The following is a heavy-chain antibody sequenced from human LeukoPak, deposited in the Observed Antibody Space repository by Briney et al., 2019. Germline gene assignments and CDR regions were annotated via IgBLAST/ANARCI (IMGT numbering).Heavy chain of an antibody. CDR1: GGSFSGNY. CDR2: INHSGST. Sequence: PSETLSLTCAVYGGSFSGNYWSWIRQPPGKGLEWIGEINHSGSTNYNPSLKSRVTISLDTSMNQFSLKLSSVTAADTAVYYCARGGPTVTTEWFDPWGQGTLVTVSS. V-gene: IGHV4-34*01. J-gene: IGHJ5*02. CDR3: ARGGPTVTTEWFDP. D-gene: IGHD4-17*01.